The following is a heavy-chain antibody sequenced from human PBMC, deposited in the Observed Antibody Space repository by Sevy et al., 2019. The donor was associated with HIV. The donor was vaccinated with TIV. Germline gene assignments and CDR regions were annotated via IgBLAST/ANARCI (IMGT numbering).Heavy chain of an antibody. Sequence: SETLSLTCAVSGGSISSGDYYWSWVRQPPGQGLEWIGYIYYSGRTYYNPSLKSRVTISVNTSRSQFSLRLSSVTAADTAVYYCARTVMRLTIFGVIRGWFDPWGQGTLVTVSS. V-gene: IGHV4-30-4*01. D-gene: IGHD3-3*01. CDR2: IYYSGRT. CDR1: GGSISSGDYY. J-gene: IGHJ5*02. CDR3: ARTVMRLTIFGVIRGWFDP.